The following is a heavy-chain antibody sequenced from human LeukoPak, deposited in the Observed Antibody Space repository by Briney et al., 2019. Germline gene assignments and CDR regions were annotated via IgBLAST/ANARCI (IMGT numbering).Heavy chain of an antibody. J-gene: IGHJ4*02. V-gene: IGHV4-59*01. CDR3: ARGKYYDDSSTGFDY. Sequence: SETLSLTCTVSGGSISSYYWSWIRQPPGKGLEWIGYIYYSGSTNYNPSLKSRVTISVDTSKNQFSLKLSSVTAADTAVYYCARGKYYDDSSTGFDYWGQGTLVTVSS. CDR2: IYYSGST. D-gene: IGHD3-22*01. CDR1: GGSISSYY.